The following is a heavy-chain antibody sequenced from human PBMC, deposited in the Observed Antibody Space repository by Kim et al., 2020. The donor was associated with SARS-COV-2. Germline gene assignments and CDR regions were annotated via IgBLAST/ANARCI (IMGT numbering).Heavy chain of an antibody. J-gene: IGHJ4*02. CDR2: IYYSGST. CDR3: ARVTTPVAAEYYFDY. D-gene: IGHD2-2*01. CDR1: GGSISSGGYY. V-gene: IGHV4-31*03. Sequence: SETLSLTCTVSGGSISSGGYYWSWIRQHPGKGLEWIGYIYYSGSTYYNPSLKSRVTISVDTSKNQFSLKLSSVTAADTAVYYCARVTTPVAAEYYFDYWGQGTLVTVSS.